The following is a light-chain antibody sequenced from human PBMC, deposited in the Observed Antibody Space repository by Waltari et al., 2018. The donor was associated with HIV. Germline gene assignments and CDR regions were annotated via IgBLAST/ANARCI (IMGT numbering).Light chain of an antibody. CDR1: SSHVGGMHL. CDR3: CAYAGSTTYVI. J-gene: IGLJ2*01. CDR2: EVS. V-gene: IGLV2-23*02. Sequence: QPALTQPASVAGSPGPSITIPCTGSSSHVGGMHLVPWYQQHPGKAPKLMIYEVSTRPSGVSNRFSGSKSGNTASLTISGLQAEDEADYYCCAYAGSTTYVIFGGGTKLTVL.